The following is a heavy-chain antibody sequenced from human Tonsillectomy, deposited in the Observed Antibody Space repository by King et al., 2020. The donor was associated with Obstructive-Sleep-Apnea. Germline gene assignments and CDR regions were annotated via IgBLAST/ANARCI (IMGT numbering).Heavy chain of an antibody. Sequence: VQLVESGGGLVQPGGSLRLSCAASGFPFNDHYMDWVRQAPGKGLEWVGRIRNIANSYSTEYAASVKGRFTISRDDSKNSLYLQINSLKMDDTAVYYCARGAGSSNLYYRHGMDVWGQGTTVTVSS. CDR2: IRNIANSYST. J-gene: IGHJ6*02. D-gene: IGHD1-26*01. V-gene: IGHV3-72*01. CDR1: GFPFNDHY. CDR3: ARGAGSSNLYYRHGMDV.